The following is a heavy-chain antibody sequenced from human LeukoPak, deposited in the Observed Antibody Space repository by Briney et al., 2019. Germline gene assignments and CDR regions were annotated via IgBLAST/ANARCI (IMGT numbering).Heavy chain of an antibody. Sequence: SETLSLTCAVYGGSFSGYYWSWIRQPPGKGLEWIGEINHSGSTNYNPSLKSRVTISVDTSKNQFSLKLSSVTAADTAVYYCARAGVIVVVPAAIQHYFDYWGQGTLVTVSS. CDR2: INHSGST. CDR1: GGSFSGYY. CDR3: ARAGVIVVVPAAIQHYFDY. D-gene: IGHD2-2*02. V-gene: IGHV4-34*01. J-gene: IGHJ4*02.